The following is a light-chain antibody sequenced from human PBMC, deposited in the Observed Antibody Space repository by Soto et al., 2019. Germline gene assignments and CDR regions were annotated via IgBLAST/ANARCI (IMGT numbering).Light chain of an antibody. CDR3: QQTYRTPLT. V-gene: IGKV1-39*01. Sequence: DIQMTQSPSSLSASVGDRVTITCRAGQYIGRYLNWYQQKPGKAPKLLIYAASSLHSGVPSRFSGSGSGKDFTLTISSLQPEDFATYSCQQTYRTPLTFGGGTKVEIK. J-gene: IGKJ4*01. CDR1: QYIGRY. CDR2: AAS.